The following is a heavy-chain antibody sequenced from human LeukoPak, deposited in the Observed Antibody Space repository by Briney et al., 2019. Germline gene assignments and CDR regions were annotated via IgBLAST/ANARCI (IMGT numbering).Heavy chain of an antibody. Sequence: PGGSLRLSCAASGFTVSRKYMVWVRQAPGKGLEWVSTLYTDGKTYYTDSVEGRFTISRDEFQNTLDLQMNFLRAEDTAVYYCAKTRSTNPDDAFDIWGHGTLVTVSS. J-gene: IGHJ3*02. CDR1: GFTVSRKY. CDR3: AKTRSTNPDDAFDI. D-gene: IGHD5/OR15-5a*01. V-gene: IGHV3-53*01. CDR2: LYTDGKT.